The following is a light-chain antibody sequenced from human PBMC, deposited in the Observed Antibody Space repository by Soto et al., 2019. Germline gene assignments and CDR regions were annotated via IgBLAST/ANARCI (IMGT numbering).Light chain of an antibody. CDR3: SSYTSTNSWV. V-gene: IGLV2-14*01. CDR1: SSDVGGYNY. Sequence: QSALTQSASVSGSPVQSITISCTGTSSDVGGYNYVSWYQQHPGKAPKLIIYDVSNRPSGVSTRFSGSKSGNTASLTISGLQAEYEADYSCSSYTSTNSWVFGGGTQLTVL. J-gene: IGLJ3*02. CDR2: DVS.